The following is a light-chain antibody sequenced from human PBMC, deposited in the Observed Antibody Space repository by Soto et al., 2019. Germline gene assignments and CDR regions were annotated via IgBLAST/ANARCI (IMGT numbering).Light chain of an antibody. CDR2: EVS. CDR1: SSDVGGYNS. CDR3: SSYTTSSTLLYV. J-gene: IGLJ1*01. Sequence: QSALTQPASVSGSPGQSTTISCTGTSSDVGGYNSVSWYQQHPGKAPKLMIYEVSNRPSGVSNRFSGSKSGNTASLTISGLQSEDEADYYCSSYTTSSTLLYVFGTGTQVPVL. V-gene: IGLV2-14*01.